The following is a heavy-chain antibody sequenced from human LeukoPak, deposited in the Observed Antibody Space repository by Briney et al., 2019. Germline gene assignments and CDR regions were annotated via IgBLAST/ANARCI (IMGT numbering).Heavy chain of an antibody. CDR2: ISNDGFTK. D-gene: IGHD2-21*02. J-gene: IGHJ4*02. CDR1: GFTFSTYV. V-gene: IGHV3-30*09. Sequence: GGSLRLSCAASGFTFSTYVMHWVRQAPGKGLEWVAVISNDGFTKYYADSVQGRFAISRDHSTNTLYLQMNSLRGEDAAVYYCARDSVTAGYYFDYWGQGTLVTVSS. CDR3: ARDSVTAGYYFDY.